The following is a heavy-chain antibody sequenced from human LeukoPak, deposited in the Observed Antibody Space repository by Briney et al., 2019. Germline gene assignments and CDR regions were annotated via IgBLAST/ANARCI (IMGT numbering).Heavy chain of an antibody. J-gene: IGHJ4*02. CDR3: ARGGMNGIAAAESSAEFDY. CDR1: GGSFSGYY. V-gene: IGHV4-34*01. Sequence: PSETLSLTCAVYGGSFSGYYWGSIRQPPGKGLEWIGEINDSGGTNYNPSLKSRVTISVDTSKNQFSLKLSSVTAADTAVYYCARGGMNGIAAAESSAEFDYWGQGTLVTVSS. D-gene: IGHD6-13*01. CDR2: INDSGGT.